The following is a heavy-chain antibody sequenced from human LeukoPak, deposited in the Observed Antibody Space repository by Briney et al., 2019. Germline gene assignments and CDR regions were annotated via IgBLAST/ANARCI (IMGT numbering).Heavy chain of an antibody. J-gene: IGHJ6*02. CDR2: MHPNSGNT. Sequence: ASVKVSCKASGYTFSSYDINWVRQATGQGLEWMGWMHPNSGNTGYSQKFQGRVTMTRDTSISTAYMELSSLRSEDTAIYYCAHLTSGTYYSGLDVWGQGTTVTVSS. CDR3: AHLTSGTYYSGLDV. CDR1: GYTFSSYD. V-gene: IGHV1-8*01. D-gene: IGHD4-17*01.